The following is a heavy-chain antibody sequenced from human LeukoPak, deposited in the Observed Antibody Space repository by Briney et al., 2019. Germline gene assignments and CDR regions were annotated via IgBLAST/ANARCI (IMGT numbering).Heavy chain of an antibody. CDR3: ARAPPRYYYNGMDV. Sequence: GGSLRLSCAASGFTFSTYDMHWVRQATGKGLEWVSGIGTAGDPYYADSVKGRFTISRENAKSSLDLQMNSLRAGDTAVYYCARAPPRYYYNGMDVWGKGTTVTVS. J-gene: IGHJ6*04. CDR2: IGTAGDP. V-gene: IGHV3-13*05. CDR1: GFTFSTYD. D-gene: IGHD1-14*01.